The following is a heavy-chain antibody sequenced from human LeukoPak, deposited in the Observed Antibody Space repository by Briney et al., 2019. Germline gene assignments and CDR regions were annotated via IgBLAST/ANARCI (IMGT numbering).Heavy chain of an antibody. CDR3: ATVAAYSSSWYKRSLAEYFQH. CDR1: GDTLTELS. Sequence: GASVKVSCKVSGDTLTELSMHWVRQAPGKGLEWMGGIDPEDGETIYAQKFQGRVTMTEDTSTDTAYMELSSLRSEDTAVYYCATVAAYSSSWYKRSLAEYFQHWGQGTLVTVSS. D-gene: IGHD6-13*01. CDR2: IDPEDGET. J-gene: IGHJ1*01. V-gene: IGHV1-24*01.